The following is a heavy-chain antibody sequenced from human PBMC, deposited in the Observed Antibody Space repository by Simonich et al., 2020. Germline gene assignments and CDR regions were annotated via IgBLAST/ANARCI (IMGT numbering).Heavy chain of an antibody. J-gene: IGHJ4*02. D-gene: IGHD1-1*01. CDR1: GGSSSGYY. CDR2: INHSGTT. Sequence: QVQLQQWGAGLLKPSETLSLTCAVYGGSSSGYYWSWIRQPPGKGLEWIGEINHSGTTNYIPSLKIRVTISVDTSKNQFSLKLSSVTAADTAVYYCARHLQLGPFDYWGQGTLVTVSS. V-gene: IGHV4-34*01. CDR3: ARHLQLGPFDY.